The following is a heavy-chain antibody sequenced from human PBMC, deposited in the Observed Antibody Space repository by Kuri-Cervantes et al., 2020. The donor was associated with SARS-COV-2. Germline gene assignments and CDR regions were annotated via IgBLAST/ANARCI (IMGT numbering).Heavy chain of an antibody. V-gene: IGHV3-53*01. J-gene: IGHJ6*02. Sequence: LSLTCAASGFTVSSNYMSWVRQAPGKGLEWVSVIYSGGSTYYADSVKGRFTISRDNSKNTLYLQMNSLRAEDTAVYYCARAGYDFWSGYPYYYYYGMDVWGQGTTVTVSS. CDR3: ARAGYDFWSGYPYYYYYGMDV. CDR2: IYSGGST. CDR1: GFTVSSNY. D-gene: IGHD3-3*01.